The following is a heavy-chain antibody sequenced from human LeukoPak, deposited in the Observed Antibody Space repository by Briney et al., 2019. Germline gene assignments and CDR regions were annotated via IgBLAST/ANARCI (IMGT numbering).Heavy chain of an antibody. D-gene: IGHD3-22*01. CDR1: GGPISSYY. Sequence: SETLSLTCTVSGGPISSYYWSWIRQPPGKGLEWIGYIYYSGSTNYNPSLKSRVTISVDTSKNQFSLKLSSVTAADTAVYYCARVFQDYDSSGYYYYYFDYWGQGTLVTVSS. CDR2: IYYSGST. CDR3: ARVFQDYDSSGYYYYYFDY. V-gene: IGHV4-59*01. J-gene: IGHJ4*02.